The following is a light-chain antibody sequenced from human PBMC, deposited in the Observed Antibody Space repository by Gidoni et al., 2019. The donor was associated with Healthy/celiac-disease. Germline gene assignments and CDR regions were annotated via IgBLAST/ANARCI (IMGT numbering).Light chain of an antibody. V-gene: IGKV3-11*01. CDR2: DAS. CDR3: QQRSNWSLT. J-gene: IGKJ4*01. Sequence: EILLTQSPATLPLSPGERATLSCRASQSVSSYLAWYQQKPGQAPRLRIYDASNRATGIPARFSGSGSGTDFTLTISSLEPEDFAVYYCQQRSNWSLTFGGGTKVEIK. CDR1: QSVSSY.